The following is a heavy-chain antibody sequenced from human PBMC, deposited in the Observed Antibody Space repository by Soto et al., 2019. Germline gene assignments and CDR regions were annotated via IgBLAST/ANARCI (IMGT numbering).Heavy chain of an antibody. CDR3: ARGLISGSHYSGGWYYFDS. D-gene: IGHD1-26*01. CDR1: GGSISSGGYS. Sequence: SLTCAVSGGSISSGGYSWSWIRQPPGKGLEWIGYIYHSGSTYYNPSLKSRVTISVDRSKNQFSLKLSSVTAADTAVYYCARGLISGSHYSGGWYYFDSWGQGTQVTVSS. V-gene: IGHV4-30-2*01. CDR2: IYHSGST. J-gene: IGHJ4*02.